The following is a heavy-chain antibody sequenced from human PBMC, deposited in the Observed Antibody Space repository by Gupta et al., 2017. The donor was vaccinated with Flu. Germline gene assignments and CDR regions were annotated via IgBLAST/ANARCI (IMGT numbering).Heavy chain of an antibody. CDR3: AKLPTYLNAPLTY. Sequence: VRRAPGKGLEWISAIRSSGDTFYADSVKGRFTISRDNFRETLYLQMNFLRAEDTALYFCAKLPTYLNAPLTYWGQGALVTVSS. J-gene: IGHJ4*02. V-gene: IGHV3-23*01. CDR2: IRSSGDT. D-gene: IGHD3-16*01.